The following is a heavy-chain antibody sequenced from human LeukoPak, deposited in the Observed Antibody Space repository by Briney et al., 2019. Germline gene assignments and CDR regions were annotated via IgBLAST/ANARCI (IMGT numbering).Heavy chain of an antibody. CDR3: ARDDTYYDFWAVDSSRYFDL. J-gene: IGHJ2*01. CDR2: ISGYNGKT. V-gene: IGHV1-18*01. D-gene: IGHD3-3*01. Sequence: ASVKVSCEASGYTFTSYGISWVRQAPGQGLEWMGWISGYNGKTNHAQKFQGRVTMTTDTPTSTAYMELRSLRSDDTAVYYCARDDTYYDFWAVDSSRYFDLWGRGTLVTVSS. CDR1: GYTFTSYG.